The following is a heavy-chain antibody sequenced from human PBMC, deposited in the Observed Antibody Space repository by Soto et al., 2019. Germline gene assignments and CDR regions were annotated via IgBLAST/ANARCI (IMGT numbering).Heavy chain of an antibody. Sequence: GGALRLSCAASGFTFNDYHMSWIRQAPGKGLEWVSYISNSGSHTNYADSVKGRFTISRDNAKNSLYLQMNSLRAEDTAVYYCATHYYDSRGYYLFDYWGQGTLVTVPQ. D-gene: IGHD3-22*01. CDR3: ATHYYDSRGYYLFDY. CDR2: ISNSGSHT. CDR1: GFTFNDYH. V-gene: IGHV3-11*06. J-gene: IGHJ4*02.